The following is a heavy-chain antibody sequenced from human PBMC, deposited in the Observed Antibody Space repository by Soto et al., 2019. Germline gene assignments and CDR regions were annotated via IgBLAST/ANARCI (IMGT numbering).Heavy chain of an antibody. J-gene: IGHJ4*02. Sequence: PGGSLRLSCAASGFTFSSYAMSWVRQAPGKGLEWVSAISGSGGSTYYADSVKGRFTISRDNSKNTLYLQMNRLRAEDTAVYYCAKDVITIFGVVSAGPYYFDYWGQGTLVTVSS. CDR2: ISGSGGST. V-gene: IGHV3-23*01. CDR3: AKDVITIFGVVSAGPYYFDY. D-gene: IGHD3-3*01. CDR1: GFTFSSYA.